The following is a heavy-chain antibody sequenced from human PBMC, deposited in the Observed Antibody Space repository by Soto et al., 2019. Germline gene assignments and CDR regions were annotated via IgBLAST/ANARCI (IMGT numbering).Heavy chain of an antibody. Sequence: ASVKVSCKASGYTFTSYDINWVRQATGQGLEWMGRMNPNSGNTGYAQKFQGRVTMTRNTSISTAYMELSSLRSEDTAVYYCARGGGYSYGYPYYGMDVWGQGTTVTVSS. D-gene: IGHD5-18*01. V-gene: IGHV1-8*01. CDR1: GYTFTSYD. J-gene: IGHJ6*02. CDR3: ARGGGYSYGYPYYGMDV. CDR2: MNPNSGNT.